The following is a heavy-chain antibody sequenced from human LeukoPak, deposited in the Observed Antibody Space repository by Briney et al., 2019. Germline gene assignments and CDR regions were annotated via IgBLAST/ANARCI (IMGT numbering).Heavy chain of an antibody. CDR1: GFTFSSCG. J-gene: IGHJ4*02. Sequence: GGSLRLSCTASGFTFSSCGMHWVRQAPGKGLEWVAFIRFPGSNQYYADSVKGRFTVSRDNSKNTLYLQMNSLRAEDTAVYYCAKGKDAFDYSNYPDYWGQGALVPVSS. CDR2: IRFPGSNQ. V-gene: IGHV3-30*02. D-gene: IGHD4-11*01. CDR3: AKGKDAFDYSNYPDY.